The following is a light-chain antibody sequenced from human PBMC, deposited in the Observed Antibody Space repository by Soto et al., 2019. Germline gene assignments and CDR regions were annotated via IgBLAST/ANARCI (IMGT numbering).Light chain of an antibody. CDR2: GTS. V-gene: IGKV3D-15*01. CDR3: QQYNNWPPWT. J-gene: IGKJ1*01. CDR1: QSVSGN. Sequence: EIVMTQSSATLSVSPGERAALSCRASQSVSGNLAWYQQKPGQAPRLLIYGTSNRATGIPARFSGSGSGTEFTLTISSLQSEDFAIYYCQQYNNWPPWTFGQGTKVEI.